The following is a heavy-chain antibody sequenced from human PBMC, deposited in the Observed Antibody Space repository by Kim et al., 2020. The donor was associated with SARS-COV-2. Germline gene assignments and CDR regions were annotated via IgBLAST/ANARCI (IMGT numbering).Heavy chain of an antibody. V-gene: IGHV1-18*01. J-gene: IGHJ5*02. D-gene: IGHD6-13*01. CDR3: ARGILSSSGIDP. Sequence: SYAQKLQGRVTMTTDTSTSTAYMELRSLRSDDTAVYYCARGILSSSGIDPWGQGTLVTVSS.